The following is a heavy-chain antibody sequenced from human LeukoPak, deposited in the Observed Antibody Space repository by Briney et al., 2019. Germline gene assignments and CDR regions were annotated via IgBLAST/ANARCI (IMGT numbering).Heavy chain of an antibody. CDR1: GFTFNNYA. J-gene: IGHJ4*02. Sequence: GGSLRLSCAASGFTFNNYAMNWVRQAPGKGLEWVSVISGSGGTTYYADSVKGRFTISRDSSKNTLYLQMNSLRAEDTAVYYCAKGSYYDSSGSLYFDYWGQGTLVTVSS. CDR3: AKGSYYDSSGSLYFDY. V-gene: IGHV3-23*01. D-gene: IGHD3-22*01. CDR2: ISGSGGTT.